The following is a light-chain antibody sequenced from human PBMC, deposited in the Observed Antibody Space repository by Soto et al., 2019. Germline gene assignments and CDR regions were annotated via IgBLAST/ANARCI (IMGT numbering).Light chain of an antibody. J-gene: IGLJ1*01. Sequence: QSALTQPPSASGAPGQSGTISFTGTSSDVGGYHYVSWYQQYAVKAPKLMIYEVTKRPSGVPDRFSGSKSGNTASLTVSGLQAEDEADYYCSSYAGSNKTVFVTGTQLTVL. CDR2: EVT. CDR3: SSYAGSNKTV. V-gene: IGLV2-8*01. CDR1: SSDVGGYHY.